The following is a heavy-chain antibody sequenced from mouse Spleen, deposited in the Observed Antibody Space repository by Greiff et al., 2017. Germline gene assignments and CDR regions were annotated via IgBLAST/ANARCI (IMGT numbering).Heavy chain of an antibody. D-gene: IGHD2-4*01. Sequence: EVKLEESGPGLVKPSQSLSLTCSVTGYSITSGYYWNWIRQFPGNKLEWMGYISYDGSNNYNPSLKNRISITRDTSKNQFFLKLNSVTTEDTATYYCARRGYDYDADGAGMDYWGQGTSVTVSS. J-gene: IGHJ4*01. CDR3: ARRGYDYDADGAGMDY. V-gene: IGHV3-6*01. CDR1: GYSITSGYY. CDR2: ISYDGSN.